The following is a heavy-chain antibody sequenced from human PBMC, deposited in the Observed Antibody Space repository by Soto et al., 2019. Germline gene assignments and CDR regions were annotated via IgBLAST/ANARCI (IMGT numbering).Heavy chain of an antibody. CDR1: GGTFSSYA. V-gene: IGHV1-69*12. CDR3: ARSYSEWLRGYNWFDP. CDR2: IIPIFGTA. D-gene: IGHD3-3*01. Sequence: QVQLVQSGAEVKKPGSSVKVSCKASGGTFSSYAISWVRQAPGQGLEWMGGIIPIFGTANYAQKFQGRVTITADESTSTAYMELSSLRYEDTAVYSCARSYSEWLRGYNWFDPWGQGTLVTVSS. J-gene: IGHJ5*02.